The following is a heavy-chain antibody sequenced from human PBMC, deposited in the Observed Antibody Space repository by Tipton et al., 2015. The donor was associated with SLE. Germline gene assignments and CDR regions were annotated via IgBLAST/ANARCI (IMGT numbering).Heavy chain of an antibody. V-gene: IGHV4-59*08. D-gene: IGHD4-23*01. CDR3: VRGGTGDGGNPFDP. J-gene: IGHJ5*02. CDR1: GGSISSYY. Sequence: TLSLTCTVSGGSISSYYWSWIRQPPGKGLEWIGYIDYSGSSNSHPSLKSRVTISVDTFKNQFSLKLSSVTAADTAMYYCVRGGTGDGGNPFDPWGQGTLVTVSS. CDR2: IDYSGSS.